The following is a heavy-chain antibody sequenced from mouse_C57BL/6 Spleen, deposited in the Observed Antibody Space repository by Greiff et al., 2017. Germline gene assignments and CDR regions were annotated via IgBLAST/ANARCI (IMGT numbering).Heavy chain of an antibody. Sequence: VQLQQPGAELVKPGASVKLSCKASGYTFTSYWMQWVKQRPGQGLEWIGEIYPSDSYTNYNQKFKGKATLTVDTSSSTAYMQLSSLTSEDSAVYYCARADYSNYEWFAYWGQGTLVTVSA. CDR3: ARADYSNYEWFAY. CDR1: GYTFTSYW. V-gene: IGHV1-50*01. CDR2: IYPSDSYT. D-gene: IGHD2-5*01. J-gene: IGHJ3*01.